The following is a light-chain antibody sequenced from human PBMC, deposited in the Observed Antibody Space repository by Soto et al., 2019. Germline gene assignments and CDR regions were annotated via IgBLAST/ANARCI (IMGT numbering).Light chain of an antibody. CDR2: RGS. J-gene: IGKJ1*01. V-gene: IGKV3-15*01. CDR3: QQYNKGPPWT. Sequence: EIVITQSPATLSVSPGERATLSCRASQSVSSDLAWYQQKPGQAPRLLIYRGSPRATGIPGRFSGSVSGTEFTLTISSLQSEDLAVYFCQQYNKGPPWTFGQGNKVEIK. CDR1: QSVSSD.